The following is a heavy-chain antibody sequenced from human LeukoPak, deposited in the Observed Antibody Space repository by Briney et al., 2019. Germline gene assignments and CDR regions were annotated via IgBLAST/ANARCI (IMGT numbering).Heavy chain of an antibody. CDR1: GYTFTSYD. CDR2: MNPNSGNT. CDR3: ARGRIGGDPELWDY. D-gene: IGHD2-21*01. J-gene: IGHJ4*02. Sequence: ASVKVSCKASGYTFTSYDINWGRQATRQELEWMGWMNPNSGNTGYAQKFQGRVTMTRNTSKSTTYMELSSVRSGDTAVYYCARGRIGGDPELWDYCGQGTLVTVSS. V-gene: IGHV1-8*01.